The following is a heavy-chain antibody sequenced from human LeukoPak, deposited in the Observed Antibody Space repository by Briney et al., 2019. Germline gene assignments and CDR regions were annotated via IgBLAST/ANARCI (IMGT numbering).Heavy chain of an antibody. J-gene: IGHJ4*02. V-gene: IGHV4-34*01. CDR1: GGSFSGYY. CDR3: ARGHKGVGRRGRYFAY. D-gene: IGHD2-8*01. CDR2: INDGGST. Sequence: SETLSLTCAVYGGSFSGYYWSWIRQPPGKGLEWIGEINDGGSTNYNPSLKSRVTITVDTSKTQFSLKLSSVPAADTAVSYCARGHKGVGRRGRYFAYWGQGTLVTVSS.